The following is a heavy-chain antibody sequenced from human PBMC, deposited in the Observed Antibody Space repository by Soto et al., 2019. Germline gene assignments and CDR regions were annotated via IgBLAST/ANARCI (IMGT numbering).Heavy chain of an antibody. CDR2: TNAGNGNT. Sequence: ASVKVSCKSSGYTFTSYAMHWVRQAPGQRLEWMGWTNAGNGNTKYSQKFQGRVTITRDTSASTAYMELSSLRSEDTAVYYCASSRITMVPYGMDVWGQGTTVTV. CDR3: ASSRITMVPYGMDV. J-gene: IGHJ6*02. D-gene: IGHD3-10*01. V-gene: IGHV1-3*01. CDR1: GYTFTSYA.